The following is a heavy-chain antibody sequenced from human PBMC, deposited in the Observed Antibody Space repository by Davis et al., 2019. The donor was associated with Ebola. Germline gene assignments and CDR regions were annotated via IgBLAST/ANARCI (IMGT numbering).Heavy chain of an antibody. D-gene: IGHD6-19*01. CDR1: GFTFSSYA. CDR3: AKDWRRIAVAFDY. Sequence: GESLKTPCAAPGFTFSSYAMSWVRQAPGKGLEWVLAISGSGGSTYYADSVKGRFTISRDNSKHTLYLQMNSLRAEDTAVYYCAKDWRRIAVAFDYWGQGTLVTVSS. J-gene: IGHJ4*02. V-gene: IGHV3-23*01. CDR2: ISGSGGST.